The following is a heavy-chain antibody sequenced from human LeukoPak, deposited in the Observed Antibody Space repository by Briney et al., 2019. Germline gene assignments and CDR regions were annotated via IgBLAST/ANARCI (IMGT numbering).Heavy chain of an antibody. J-gene: IGHJ4*02. CDR1: GFSLTTNGLG. CDR3: AHRDNVGLLGGH. CDR2: IYWDDNK. Sequence: SGPTLVKPTQTLTLTCTFSGFSLTTNGLGVGWIRQPPGKALEWLALIYWDDNKRYSPSLRSRLTVTKDTSKNQVVLTMTNMDPVDTATYYCAHRDNVGLLGGHWGQGTLVTVSS. V-gene: IGHV2-5*02. D-gene: IGHD3-16*01.